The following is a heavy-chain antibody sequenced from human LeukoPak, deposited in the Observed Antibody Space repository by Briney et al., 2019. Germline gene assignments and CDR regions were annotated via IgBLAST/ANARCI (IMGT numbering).Heavy chain of an antibody. D-gene: IGHD2-8*02. J-gene: IGHJ4*02. CDR3: ASGGKYCTGGPCYGY. Sequence: GGSLRLSCAASGFIVSDEYISSVRQTPGKGLEWVSVIYSGGATFYADSVKGRFTISRDNSKNTVHLQTNSLRAEDTAVYYCASGGKYCTGGPCYGYWVQGTLVTVSS. V-gene: IGHV3-53*01. CDR1: GFIVSDEY. CDR2: IYSGGAT.